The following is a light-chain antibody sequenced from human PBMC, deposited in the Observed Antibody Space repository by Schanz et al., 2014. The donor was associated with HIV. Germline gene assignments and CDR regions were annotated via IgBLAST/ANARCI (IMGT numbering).Light chain of an antibody. V-gene: IGKV3-20*01. CDR1: QRLSSAY. J-gene: IGKJ1*01. Sequence: EIVLTQSPGTLSLSPGDRATLSCRASQRLSSAYLAWFQQKRDQPPRLVIYATSTRAVGIPDRFSGTGSGTDFTLTISRVEPEDYAVYYCQQYDSPPWTFGQGTKVEVK. CDR3: QQYDSPPWT. CDR2: ATS.